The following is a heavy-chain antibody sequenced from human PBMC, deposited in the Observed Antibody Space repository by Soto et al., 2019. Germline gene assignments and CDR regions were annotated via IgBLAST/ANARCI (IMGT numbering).Heavy chain of an antibody. Sequence: SETLSLTCTVSGGSISSSSYYWGWIRQPPGKGLEWIGSIYYSGSTYYNPSLKSRVTISVDTSKNQFSLKLSSVTAADTAVYYCARRLRGYSSSSALFDYWGQGTLVTVSS. CDR1: GGSISSSSYY. CDR3: ARRLRGYSSSSALFDY. D-gene: IGHD6-6*01. CDR2: IYYSGST. V-gene: IGHV4-39*01. J-gene: IGHJ4*02.